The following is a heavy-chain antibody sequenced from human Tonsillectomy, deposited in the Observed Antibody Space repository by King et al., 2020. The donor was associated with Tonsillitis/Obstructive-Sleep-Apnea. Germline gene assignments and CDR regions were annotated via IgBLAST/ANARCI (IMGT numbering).Heavy chain of an antibody. Sequence: VQLVESGGGLIQPGGSLRLSCAASGFSVSSNYMSWVRQAPGKGLEWVSVIYSGGSTCYADSVKGRVTISRDNSKNTLYLQMNSLRAEDTAVYYCARAFLAVASTGAFDIWGQGTMVTVSS. V-gene: IGHV3-53*01. D-gene: IGHD6-19*01. CDR3: ARAFLAVASTGAFDI. CDR2: IYSGGST. CDR1: GFSVSSNY. J-gene: IGHJ3*02.